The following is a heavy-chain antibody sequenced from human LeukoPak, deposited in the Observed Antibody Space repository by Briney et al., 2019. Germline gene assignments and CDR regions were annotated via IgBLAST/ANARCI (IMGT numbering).Heavy chain of an antibody. D-gene: IGHD1-26*01. CDR3: ARQWELLGPFDY. CDR2: ISGSGRST. CDR1: GFTFSSYA. V-gene: IGHV3-23*01. J-gene: IGHJ4*02. Sequence: GGSLRLSCTASGFTFSSYAMSWVRQTPGKGLEWVSAISGSGRSTFYVDSVKGRFTISRDNSKNTLYLQMNSLRAEDTAVYYCARQWELLGPFDYWGQGTLVTVSS.